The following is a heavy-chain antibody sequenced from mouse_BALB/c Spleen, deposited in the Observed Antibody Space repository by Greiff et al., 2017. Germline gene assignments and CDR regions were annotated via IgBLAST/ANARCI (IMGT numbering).Heavy chain of an antibody. CDR3: ARNHYYGSSYGFAY. Sequence: VQLQQSGAELVRPGVSVKISCKGSGYTFTDYAMHWVKQNHAKSLEWIGVISTYYGDASYNQKFKGKATMTVDKSSSTAYMELARLTSEDSAIYYCARNHYYGSSYGFAYWGQGTLVTVSA. CDR2: ISTYYGDA. CDR1: GYTFTDYA. J-gene: IGHJ3*01. V-gene: IGHV1S137*01. D-gene: IGHD1-1*01.